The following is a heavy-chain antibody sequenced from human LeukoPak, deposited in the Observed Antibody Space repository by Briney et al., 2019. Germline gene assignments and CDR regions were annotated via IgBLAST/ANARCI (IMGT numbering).Heavy chain of an antibody. CDR2: INHNGST. CDR3: ARGSYYGSGRKKSPNYYYYGMDV. CDR1: GGSFGSYY. Sequence: PSETLSLTCAVYGGSFGSYYWSWIRQPPGKGLEWVGEINHNGSTNYNPYPKSRVTISVDTSKNQFSLKLSSVTAADTAVYYCARGSYYGSGRKKSPNYYYYGMDVWGKGTTVTVSS. D-gene: IGHD3-10*01. V-gene: IGHV4-34*01. J-gene: IGHJ6*04.